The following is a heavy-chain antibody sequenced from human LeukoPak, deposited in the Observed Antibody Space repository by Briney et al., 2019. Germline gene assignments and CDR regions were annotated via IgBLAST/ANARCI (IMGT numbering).Heavy chain of an antibody. V-gene: IGHV4-34*01. Sequence: SETLSLTCAVYGGSFSGYYWSWIRQPPGKGLEWIGEINHSGSTNYNPSPKSRVTISVDTSKNQFSLKLSSVTAADTAVYYCARGQRPSLRASRYCGGDCYSQRVEYNWFDPWGQGTLVTVSS. CDR3: ARGQRPSLRASRYCGGDCYSQRVEYNWFDP. CDR2: INHSGST. J-gene: IGHJ5*02. D-gene: IGHD2-21*02. CDR1: GGSFSGYY.